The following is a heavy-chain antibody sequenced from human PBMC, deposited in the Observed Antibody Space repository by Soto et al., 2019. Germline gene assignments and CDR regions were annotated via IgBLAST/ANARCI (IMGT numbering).Heavy chain of an antibody. CDR1: GYTFTSYA. J-gene: IGHJ6*02. D-gene: IGHD3-3*01. V-gene: IGHV1-3*01. CDR2: INAGNGNT. CDR3: ARKGYYDFWSGYYTPGSYYYYYNGMDF. Sequence: ASVKVSCKASGYTFTSYAMHWVRQAPGQRLEWMGEINAGNGNTKYSQKFQGRVTITRDTSASTAYMELSSLRPEDTAVYYCARKGYYDFWSGYYTPGSYYYYYNGMDFWGQGTTVTVSS.